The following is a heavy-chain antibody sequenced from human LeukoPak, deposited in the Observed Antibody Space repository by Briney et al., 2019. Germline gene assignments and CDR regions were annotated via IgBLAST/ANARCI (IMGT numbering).Heavy chain of an antibody. D-gene: IGHD6-19*01. J-gene: IGHJ5*02. V-gene: IGHV4-38-2*02. CDR2: IYHSGST. CDR3: AKGAGPPWFDP. Sequence: PSETLSLTCTVSNYSISSSYYWGWIRQSPGKGLEWIGNIYHSGSTYYNPSLKSRVTISIDTSRNQFSMNLNSVTAADTAVYYCAKGAGPPWFDPWGQGTLVTVSS. CDR1: NYSISSSYY.